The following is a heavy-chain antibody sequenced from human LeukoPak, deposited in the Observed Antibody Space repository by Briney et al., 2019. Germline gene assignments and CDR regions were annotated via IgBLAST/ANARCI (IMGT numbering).Heavy chain of an antibody. J-gene: IGHJ5*02. CDR1: GVSISGYY. D-gene: IGHD2-8*01. CDR2: INHSGST. CDR3: ARTRYCTNGVCRASWFDP. V-gene: IGHV4-34*01. Sequence: SETLSLTCTVSGVSISGYYWSWIRQSPGKGLEWIGEINHSGSTNYNPSLKSRVTISVDTSKNQFSLKLSSVTAADTAVYYCARTRYCTNGVCRASWFDPWGQGTLVTVSS.